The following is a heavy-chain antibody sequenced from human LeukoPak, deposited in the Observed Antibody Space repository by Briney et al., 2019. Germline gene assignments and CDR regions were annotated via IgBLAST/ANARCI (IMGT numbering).Heavy chain of an antibody. D-gene: IGHD3-22*01. Sequence: GGSLRLSCAASGFTFSSYAMSWVRQAPGKGLEWVSAISGSGGSTYYADSVKGRFTISRDNSKNTLYLQMNSLGAEDTAVYYCAKASYVPYYYDSSGYFDYWGQGTLVTVSS. CDR3: AKASYVPYYYDSSGYFDY. CDR2: ISGSGGST. V-gene: IGHV3-23*01. CDR1: GFTFSSYA. J-gene: IGHJ4*02.